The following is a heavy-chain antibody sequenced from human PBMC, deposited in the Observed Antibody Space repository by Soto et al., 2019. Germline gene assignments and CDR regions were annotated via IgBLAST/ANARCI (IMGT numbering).Heavy chain of an antibody. J-gene: IGHJ4*02. V-gene: IGHV4-61*01. Sequence: QVQLQASGPGLVKPSETLSLTCTVSGGSVSSVSYYWSWIRQPPGTGLEWIGSIHDSGSTHYNPSLKSRGTISVDPSKNQLSLKLSSVTAADTAVFYCARLPHDSSGYPPLDNWGQGTLVTVSS. CDR1: GGSVSSVSYY. D-gene: IGHD3-22*01. CDR3: ARLPHDSSGYPPLDN. CDR2: IHDSGST.